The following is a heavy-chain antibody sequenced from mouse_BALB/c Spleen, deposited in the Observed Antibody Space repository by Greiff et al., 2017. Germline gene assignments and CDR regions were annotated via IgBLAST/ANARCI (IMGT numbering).Heavy chain of an antibody. J-gene: IGHJ4*01. D-gene: IGHD3-1*01. CDR2: INPDSSTI. CDR3: ARGSSGFYYAMDY. V-gene: IGHV4-1*02. CDR1: GFDFSRYW. Sequence: EVQGVESGGGLVQPGGSLKLSCAASGFDFSRYWMSWVRQAPGKGLEWIGEINPDSSTINYTPSLKDKFIISRDNAKNTLYLQMSKVRSEDTALYYCARGSSGFYYAMDYWGQGTSVTVSS.